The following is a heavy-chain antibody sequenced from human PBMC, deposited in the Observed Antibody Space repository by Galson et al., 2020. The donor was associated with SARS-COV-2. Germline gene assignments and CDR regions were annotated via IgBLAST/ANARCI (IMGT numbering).Heavy chain of an antibody. CDR2: IYFSGST. Sequence: SETLSLTCTVSGGSISSYYWSWIRQPPGKGLEWIGYIYFSGSTNYNPSLKSRVTISVDTSKNQFSLKLNSVTAADTAVYYCAREAAWDILTGPKGSYDGMDVWGQGTTVTVSS. CDR1: GGSISSYY. V-gene: IGHV4-59*01. D-gene: IGHD3-9*01. J-gene: IGHJ6*02. CDR3: AREAAWDILTGPKGSYDGMDV.